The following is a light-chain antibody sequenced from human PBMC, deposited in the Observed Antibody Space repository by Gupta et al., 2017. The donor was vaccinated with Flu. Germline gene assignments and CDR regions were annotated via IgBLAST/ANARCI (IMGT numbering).Light chain of an antibody. J-gene: IGKJ1*01. V-gene: IGKV3-11*01. CDR3: QQRSNWPPT. CDR1: QSVSSY. CDR2: DSS. Sequence: IVLTQSPATLSLSPGERATLSCRASQSVSSYLAWYQQKPGQAPRLRIYDSSNRATGIPARFSGSWSGTYFTLTISSLEPEDFAVYYCQQRSNWPPTFGQGTKVEIK.